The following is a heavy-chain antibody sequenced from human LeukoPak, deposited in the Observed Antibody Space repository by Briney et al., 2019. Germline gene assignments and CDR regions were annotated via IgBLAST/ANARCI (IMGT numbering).Heavy chain of an antibody. CDR3: ASVRNGYQLLYISPEDYFDY. CDR2: IYYSGST. CDR1: GGSISSGDYY. D-gene: IGHD2-2*02. Sequence: KSSETLSLTCTVSGGSISSGDYYWSWIRQPPGKGLEWIGYIYYSGSTYYNPSLKSRVTISVDMSKNQFSLKLSSVTAADTAVYYCASVRNGYQLLYISPEDYFDYWGQGTLVTVSS. V-gene: IGHV4-30-4*01. J-gene: IGHJ4*02.